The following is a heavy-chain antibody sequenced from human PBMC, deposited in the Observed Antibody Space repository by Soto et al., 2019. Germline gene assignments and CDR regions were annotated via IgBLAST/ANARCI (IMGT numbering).Heavy chain of an antibody. J-gene: IGHJ5*02. CDR2: IYHSGST. CDR3: ASLQVLRYFDWLPVNWFDP. CDR1: GGSISSSNW. V-gene: IGHV4-4*02. Sequence: QVQLQESGPGLVKPSGTLSLTCAVSGGSISSSNWWSWVRQPPGKGREWIGEIYHSGSTNYNPSLKSRVTISVDKSKNQFSLKLSSVTAADTAVYYCASLQVLRYFDWLPVNWFDPWGQGTLVTVSS. D-gene: IGHD3-9*01.